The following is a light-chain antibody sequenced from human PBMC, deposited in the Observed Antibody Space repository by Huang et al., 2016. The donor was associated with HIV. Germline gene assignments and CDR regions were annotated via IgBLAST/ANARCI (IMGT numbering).Light chain of an antibody. CDR1: KSVNSRS. J-gene: IGKJ2*01. CDR2: DAS. V-gene: IGKV3-20*01. Sequence: DIVLTQSPGTLSLSPGERVTLSCRASKSVNSRSLAWYPQRRGQAPRLLIYDASSRASGIPDRFSGSGSGTDFTLTISRLEPEDFAVYYCQQYGRSPYAFGQGTKLEIK. CDR3: QQYGRSPYA.